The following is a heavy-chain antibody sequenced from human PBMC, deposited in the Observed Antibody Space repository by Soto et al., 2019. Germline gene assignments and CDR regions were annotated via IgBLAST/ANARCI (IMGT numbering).Heavy chain of an antibody. CDR3: VRDGTKTLRDWFDP. D-gene: IGHD1-1*01. Sequence: KPSETLSLTCTVSGASISGFYWSWIRKSAGKGLEWIGRIYATGTTDYNPSLKSQVMMSVDTSKKQFSLKLRSVTAADTAVYYCVRDGTKTLRDWFDPWGQGISVTVSS. J-gene: IGHJ5*02. CDR1: GASISGFY. CDR2: IYATGTT. V-gene: IGHV4-4*07.